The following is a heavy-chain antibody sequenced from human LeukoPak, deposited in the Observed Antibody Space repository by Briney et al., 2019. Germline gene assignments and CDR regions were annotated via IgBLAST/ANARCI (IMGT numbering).Heavy chain of an antibody. CDR2: ISSSSIHI. J-gene: IGHJ4*02. CDR3: ARGGGYGDYRYYFDY. Sequence: PGGSLRLSCAASGFTFSSYNMNWVRQAPGKGLEWVSSISSSSIHIYYADSVKGRFTISRDNAKNSLYLQMNSLRAEDTAVYYCARGGGYGDYRYYFDYWGRGTLVTVSS. CDR1: GFTFSSYN. V-gene: IGHV3-21*01. D-gene: IGHD4-17*01.